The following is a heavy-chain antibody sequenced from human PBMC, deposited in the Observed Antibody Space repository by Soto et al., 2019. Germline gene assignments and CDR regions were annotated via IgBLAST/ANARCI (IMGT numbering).Heavy chain of an antibody. CDR3: AREPGSGYSYGVDY. CDR1: GFTFSSYW. D-gene: IGHD5-18*01. CDR2: IKQDGSEK. Sequence: GGSLRLSCAASGFTFSSYWMSWVRQAPGKGLEWVANIKQDGSEKYYVDSVKGRFTISRDNAKNSLYLQMNSLRAEDTAVYYCAREPGSGYSYGVDYWGQGTLVTVSS. J-gene: IGHJ4*02. V-gene: IGHV3-7*01.